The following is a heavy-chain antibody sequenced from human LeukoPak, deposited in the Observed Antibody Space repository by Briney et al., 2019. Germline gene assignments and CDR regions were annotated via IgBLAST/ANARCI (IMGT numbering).Heavy chain of an antibody. D-gene: IGHD5-12*01. CDR3: IVAATGRGELDC. Sequence: GGSLRLSCAASGFTFSDHWMSWVRQAPGKGLEWVANINQGGSEEQYVDSVKGRFTISRDNAKSSLYLQMNSLRAEDTAVYYCIVAATGRGELDCWGQGTLVTVSS. J-gene: IGHJ4*02. CDR1: GFTFSDHW. CDR2: INQGGSEE. V-gene: IGHV3-7*01.